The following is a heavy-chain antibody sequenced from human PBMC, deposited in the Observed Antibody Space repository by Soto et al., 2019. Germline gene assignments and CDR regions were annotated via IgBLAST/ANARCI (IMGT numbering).Heavy chain of an antibody. CDR1: GGSISSYY. CDR2: IYYSGST. V-gene: IGHV4-59*08. Sequence: SETLSLTCTVSGGSISSYYWSWIRQPPGKGLEWIGYIYYSGSTNYNPSLKSRVTISVDTSKNQFSLKLSSVTAADTAVYYCATGYDYDFWSGYYSYYYYYMDVWGKGTTVTVSS. CDR3: ATGYDYDFWSGYYSYYYYYMDV. D-gene: IGHD3-3*01. J-gene: IGHJ6*03.